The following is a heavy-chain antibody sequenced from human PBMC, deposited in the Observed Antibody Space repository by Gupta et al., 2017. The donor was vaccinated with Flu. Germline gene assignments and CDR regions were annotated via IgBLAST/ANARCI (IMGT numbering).Heavy chain of an antibody. CDR2: MHYSGST. J-gene: IGHJ4*02. CDR1: GGSISTYY. Sequence: QVQLQESGPGLVKPSETLSLTCTVSGGSISTYYWSWIRQPPGKGLEWIVYMHYSGSTTYNPSLKSRVTVSMDTSKNQFSLKLSSVTAADTAVYYCARDIKAVGATHYLDYWGQGTLVTVSA. D-gene: IGHD1-26*01. CDR3: ARDIKAVGATHYLDY. V-gene: IGHV4-59*01.